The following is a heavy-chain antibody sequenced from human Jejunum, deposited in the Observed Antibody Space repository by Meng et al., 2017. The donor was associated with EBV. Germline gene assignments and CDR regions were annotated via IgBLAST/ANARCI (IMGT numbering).Heavy chain of an antibody. D-gene: IGHD4-17*01. CDR1: GDRFGTYS. CDR3: ARAGGDYEDY. J-gene: IGHJ4*02. V-gene: IGHV1-69*15. Sequence: QEQWVPAGPEVRKPGSSVKVSCKASGDRFGTYSVSWVRQAPGQGLEWMGNTVPIFGTTSYAQKFQGRVTITADESTRTAFMELRNLRSEDSAMYYCARAGGDYEDYWGQGTLVTVSS. CDR2: TVPIFGTT.